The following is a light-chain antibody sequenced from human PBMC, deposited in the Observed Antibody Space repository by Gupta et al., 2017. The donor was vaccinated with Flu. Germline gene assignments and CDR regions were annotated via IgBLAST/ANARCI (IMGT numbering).Light chain of an antibody. CDR3: SSYAGNTYV. J-gene: IGLJ1*01. CDR1: SSDVGGYNY. Sequence: QSALTQPPSASGSPGQSVTISCPGTSSDVGGYNYVSWYQQHPGKAPKVMIYEVNKRPSGVPDRFSGSKSGNTASLTVSGLQAEDEADYYCSSYAGNTYVFGTGTKVTVL. V-gene: IGLV2-8*01. CDR2: EVN.